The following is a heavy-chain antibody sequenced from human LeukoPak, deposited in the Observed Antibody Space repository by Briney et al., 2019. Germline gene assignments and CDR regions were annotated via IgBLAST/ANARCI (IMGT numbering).Heavy chain of an antibody. CDR3: ARAKSRRYYFDY. V-gene: IGHV3-66*01. CDR1: GFTVSSNY. CDR2: IYSGGST. Sequence: GGSLRLSCAASGFTVSSNYMSWVRQAPGKGLEWVSVIYSGGSTYYADSVKGRFTISRDNSKNTLYLQMNSLRAEDTAVYYCARAKSRRYYFDYWGQGTLVTVSS. D-gene: IGHD3-16*01. J-gene: IGHJ4*02.